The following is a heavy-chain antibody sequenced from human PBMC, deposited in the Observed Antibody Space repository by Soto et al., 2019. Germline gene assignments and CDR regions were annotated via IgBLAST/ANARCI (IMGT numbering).Heavy chain of an antibody. D-gene: IGHD6-13*01. CDR3: ARDGIETANGYWLDP. V-gene: IGHV3-30-3*01. Sequence: PGGSLRLSCAASGFTLSSYAMHWVRQAPGKGLEWVAVISYDGSNKYYADSVKGRFTISRDNSKNTVYVQMNSLRAEDTAVYYCARDGIETANGYWLDPWGQGTLVTVSS. CDR1: GFTLSSYA. CDR2: ISYDGSNK. J-gene: IGHJ5*02.